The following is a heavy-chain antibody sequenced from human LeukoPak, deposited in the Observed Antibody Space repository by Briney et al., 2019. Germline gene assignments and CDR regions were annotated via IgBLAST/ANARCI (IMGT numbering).Heavy chain of an antibody. J-gene: IGHJ6*02. CDR3: ARERYSSGWYDYYYGMDV. V-gene: IGHV1-69*13. Sequence: SVKVSCKASGGTFSSYAISWVRQAPGQGIEWMGGIIPIFGTANYAQKFQGRVTITADESTSTAYMELSSLRSEDTAVYYCARERYSSGWYDYYYGMDVWGQGTTVTVSS. CDR2: IIPIFGTA. D-gene: IGHD6-19*01. CDR1: GGTFSSYA.